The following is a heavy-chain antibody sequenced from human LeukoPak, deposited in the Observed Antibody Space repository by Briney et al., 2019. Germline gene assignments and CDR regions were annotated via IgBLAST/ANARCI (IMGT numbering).Heavy chain of an antibody. J-gene: IGHJ4*02. CDR2: FAPDDGQT. CDR3: ASEPEYYGLGSPFHY. CDR1: GCTLTELS. D-gene: IGHD3-10*01. Sequence: ASVQVSCKVYGCTLTELSMQWVRPAPGKGGEWVGGFAPDDGQTIYAQKFQRRVTMTEHTSTNTAYMELSSLRSEDTAVYYCASEPEYYGLGSPFHYWGQGTLVTVSS. V-gene: IGHV1-24*01.